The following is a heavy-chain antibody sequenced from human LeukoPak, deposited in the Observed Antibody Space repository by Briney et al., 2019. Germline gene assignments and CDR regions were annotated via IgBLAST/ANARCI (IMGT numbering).Heavy chain of an antibody. Sequence: ASVKVSCKASGGTFSSYAISWVRQAPGQGLEWMGGIIPIFGTANYAQKFQGRVTITADESTSTAYMELSSLRSEDTAVYYCARSEPYVLRYFDWLDWFDPWGQGTLVTVSS. CDR2: IIPIFGTA. J-gene: IGHJ5*02. CDR3: ARSEPYVLRYFDWLDWFDP. CDR1: GGTFSSYA. D-gene: IGHD3-9*01. V-gene: IGHV1-69*13.